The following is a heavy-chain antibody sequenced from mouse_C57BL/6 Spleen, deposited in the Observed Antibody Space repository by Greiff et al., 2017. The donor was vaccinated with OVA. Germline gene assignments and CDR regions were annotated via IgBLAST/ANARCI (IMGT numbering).Heavy chain of an antibody. Sequence: QVQLQQSGAELVRPGTSVKVSCKASGYAFTNYLIEWVKQRPGQGLEWIGVINPGSGGTNYNEKFKGKATLTADNSSSTAYMQLSSLTSEDSAVYFCARSGDGCDYWGQGTTLTVSS. CDR2: INPGSGGT. CDR1: GYAFTNYL. D-gene: IGHD2-3*01. J-gene: IGHJ2*01. V-gene: IGHV1-54*01. CDR3: ARSGDGCDY.